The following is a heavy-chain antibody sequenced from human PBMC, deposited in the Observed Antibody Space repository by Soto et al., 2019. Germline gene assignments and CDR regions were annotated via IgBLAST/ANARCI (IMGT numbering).Heavy chain of an antibody. CDR3: ASDSFGKQLVRKQVY. Sequence: GGSLRLSCAASGFTFSDYYMSWIRQAPGKGLEWVAYISSRGSTRYYADAVKVRFTIHRDNAKNSLNLQMNSLRAEDTDVNNCASDSFGKQLVRKQVYWGQGTLVTVSS. V-gene: IGHV3-11*01. D-gene: IGHD6-6*01. J-gene: IGHJ4*02. CDR2: ISSRGSTR. CDR1: GFTFSDYY.